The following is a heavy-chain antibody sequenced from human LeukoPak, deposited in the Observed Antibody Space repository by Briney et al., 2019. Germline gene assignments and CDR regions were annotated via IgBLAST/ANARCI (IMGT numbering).Heavy chain of an antibody. CDR2: INPNSGGT. J-gene: IGHJ5*02. D-gene: IGHD2-15*01. CDR3: ARDPYCSGGSCEGSNWFDP. V-gene: IGHV1-2*02. Sequence: ASVKVSCKASGGTLSSYAISWVRQAPGQGLEWMGWINPNSGGTNYAQKFQGRVTMTRDTSISTAYMELSRLRSDDTAVYYCARDPYCSGGSCEGSNWFDPWGQGTLVTVSS. CDR1: GGTLSSYA.